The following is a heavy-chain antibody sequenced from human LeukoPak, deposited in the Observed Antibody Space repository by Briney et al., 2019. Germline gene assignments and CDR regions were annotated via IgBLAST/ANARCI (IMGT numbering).Heavy chain of an antibody. CDR2: IYHSGST. Sequence: PSETLSLTCAVSGGSISSSNWWSWVRQPPGKGLEWIGEIYHSGSTNYNPSLKSRVTISVDKSKNQFSLKLSSVTAADTAVYYCARVKWELLTYYMDVWGKGTTVTVSS. CDR3: ARVKWELLTYYMDV. J-gene: IGHJ6*03. D-gene: IGHD1-26*01. V-gene: IGHV4-4*02. CDR1: GGSISSSNW.